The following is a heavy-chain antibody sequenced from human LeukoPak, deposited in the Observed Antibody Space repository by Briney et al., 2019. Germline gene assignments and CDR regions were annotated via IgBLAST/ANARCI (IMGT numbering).Heavy chain of an antibody. V-gene: IGHV3-30*14. Sequence: PGGSLRLSCTASGFTFGDYAMSWFRQAPGKGLEWVAVISYDGSNKYYADSVKGRFTISRDNSKNTLYLQMNSLRAEDTAVYYCATGGSYRPFDYWGQGTLVTVSS. CDR1: GFTFGDYA. CDR3: ATGGSYRPFDY. J-gene: IGHJ4*02. D-gene: IGHD1-26*01. CDR2: ISYDGSNK.